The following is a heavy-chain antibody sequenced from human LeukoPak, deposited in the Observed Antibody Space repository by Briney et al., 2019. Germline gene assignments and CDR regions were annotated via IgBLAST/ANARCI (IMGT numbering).Heavy chain of an antibody. Sequence: TSETLSLTCAVSGYSISSDYYWGWIRQPPGKGLEWIGIIYHSGNTYYNPSLKSRVTISVDTSKNHFSPRLSSLTAADTAVYYCARHAPDCNNTNCYYYYYYMDVWGKGTTVTVSS. CDR1: GYSISSDYY. V-gene: IGHV4-38-2*01. CDR3: ARHAPDCNNTNCYYYYYYMDV. CDR2: IYHSGNT. J-gene: IGHJ6*03. D-gene: IGHD2-2*01.